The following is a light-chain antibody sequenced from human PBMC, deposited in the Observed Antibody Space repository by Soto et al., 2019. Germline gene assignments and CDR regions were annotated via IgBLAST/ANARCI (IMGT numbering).Light chain of an antibody. V-gene: IGKV1-33*01. CDR2: DAS. CDR1: QDISAY. Sequence: DIQMTQSPSSLSASVGDRVTITCQASQDISAYLNWYQQTPGKAPKLLIYDASNLETGVPSRFSGSGSGTDFTFTISSLQPEDFATYYCQQYDNVPRLFTFGPGTKVDIK. J-gene: IGKJ3*01. CDR3: QQYDNVPRLFT.